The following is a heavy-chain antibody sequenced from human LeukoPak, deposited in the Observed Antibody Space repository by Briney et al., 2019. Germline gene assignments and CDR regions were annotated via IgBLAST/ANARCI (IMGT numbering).Heavy chain of an antibody. CDR3: ARGPRVGAAGFVYYHYIDV. CDR2: ISYDGSKK. CDR1: GFTFSSYA. V-gene: IGHV3-30*04. Sequence: GGSLRLSCAASGFTFSSYAMHWVRQATGKGLEWVAVISYDGSKKYYADSVKGRFTISRDNSKNTQHLQMNSLRAEDTAVYYCARGPRVGAAGFVYYHYIDVWGKGTTVTVSS. D-gene: IGHD1-26*01. J-gene: IGHJ6*03.